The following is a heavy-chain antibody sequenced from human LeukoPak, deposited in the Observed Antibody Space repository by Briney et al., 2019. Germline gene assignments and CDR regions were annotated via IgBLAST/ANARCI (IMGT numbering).Heavy chain of an antibody. J-gene: IGHJ4*02. CDR3: ARDRWELPGFDY. Sequence: SETLSLTCTVSGGSISSYYWSWIRQPPGKGLEWIGYINYSGSTNYNPSLKSRVTISVDTSKNHFSLKLSSVTAADTAVYYCARDRWELPGFDYWGQGTLVTVSS. V-gene: IGHV4-59*01. CDR2: INYSGST. D-gene: IGHD1-26*01. CDR1: GGSISSYY.